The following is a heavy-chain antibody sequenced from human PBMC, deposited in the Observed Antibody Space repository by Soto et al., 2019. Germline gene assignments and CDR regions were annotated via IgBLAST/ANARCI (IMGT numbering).Heavy chain of an antibody. V-gene: IGHV4-39*01. CDR2: VHSSGSA. CDR3: ARHRTTVTNNYAYGMDV. D-gene: IGHD4-17*01. J-gene: IGHJ6*02. CDR1: DDSISTTSYY. Sequence: SETLSLTCSISDDSISTTSYYWAWIRQPPGKGLEWMGSVHSSGSAYYNPSLNSRVTISVDASKNHSSLNLGSVTATDSAVYYCARHRTTVTNNYAYGMDVWGRGTTVTVSS.